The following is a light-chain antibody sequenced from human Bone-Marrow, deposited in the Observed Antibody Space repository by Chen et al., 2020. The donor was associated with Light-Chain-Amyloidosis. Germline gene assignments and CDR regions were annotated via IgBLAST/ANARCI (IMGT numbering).Light chain of an antibody. J-gene: IGLJ3*02. CDR3: QVWDRSSDRPV. CDR2: DDS. V-gene: IGLV3-21*02. Sequence: SVSVAPGQTATIACGGNNIGSTSVHWYQQTPGQAPLLVVYDDSDRPSGIPERLSGSNSGNTATLTISRVEAGDEADYYCQVWDRSSDRPVFGGGTKLTFL. CDR1: NIGSTS.